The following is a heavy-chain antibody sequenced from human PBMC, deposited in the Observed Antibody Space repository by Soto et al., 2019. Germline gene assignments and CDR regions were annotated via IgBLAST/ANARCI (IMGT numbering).Heavy chain of an antibody. D-gene: IGHD2-21*02. CDR2: IYYSGST. Sequence: QVQLQESGPGLVKPSQTLSLTCTVSGGSISSGGYYWTWIRQHPGKGLEWIGYIYYSGSTYYNPSLKSRVTISVDTSKNQFSLKPSSVTAADTAVYYCARVCGGDCHYGMDVCGQGTTVTVSS. J-gene: IGHJ6*02. V-gene: IGHV4-31*03. CDR1: GGSISSGGYY. CDR3: ARVCGGDCHYGMDV.